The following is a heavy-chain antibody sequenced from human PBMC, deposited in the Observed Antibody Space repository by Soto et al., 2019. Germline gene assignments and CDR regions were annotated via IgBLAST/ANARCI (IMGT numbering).Heavy chain of an antibody. CDR1: GGSFSGYY. CDR2: INHSGST. CDR3: ARSCTTRSCTSGGLDC. Sequence: PSETLSLTCAVYGGSFSGYYWSWIRQPPGKGLGWIGEINHSGSTNYNPSLKSRVIISIDTSQNQFSMNQFSVTAADTAVYYCARSCTTRSCTSGGLDCWGQGTLVTVSS. D-gene: IGHD2-2*01. V-gene: IGHV4-34*01. J-gene: IGHJ4*02.